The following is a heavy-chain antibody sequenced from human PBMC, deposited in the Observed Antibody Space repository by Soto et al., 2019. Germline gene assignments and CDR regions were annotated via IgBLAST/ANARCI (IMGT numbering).Heavy chain of an antibody. J-gene: IGHJ4*02. D-gene: IGHD1-26*01. Sequence: GGSLRLSCAASGFTFSDYYMSWIRQAPGKGLEWVSYISRSSDTIFYAESVKGRFTISRDNAKNSLYLQMNSLGAEDTAVYYCARDTLGATFYWGQGTLVTVSS. V-gene: IGHV3-11*04. CDR1: GFTFSDYY. CDR3: ARDTLGATFY. CDR2: ISRSSDTI.